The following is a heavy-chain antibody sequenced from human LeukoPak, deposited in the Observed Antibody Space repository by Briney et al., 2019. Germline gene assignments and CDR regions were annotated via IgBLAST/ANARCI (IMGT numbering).Heavy chain of an antibody. Sequence: PSETLSLTCTVSGGSFSSSSYYWGWLRQPPGMGLEWFGSIYYSGSTYYNPSLKSRVTISVDTSKNQFSLKLSSVTAADTAVYYCASWVFADTYYYDSSGYRYNWFDPWGQGTLVTVSS. CDR1: GGSFSSSSYY. D-gene: IGHD3-22*01. CDR2: IYYSGST. J-gene: IGHJ5*02. CDR3: ASWVFADTYYYDSSGYRYNWFDP. V-gene: IGHV4-39*07.